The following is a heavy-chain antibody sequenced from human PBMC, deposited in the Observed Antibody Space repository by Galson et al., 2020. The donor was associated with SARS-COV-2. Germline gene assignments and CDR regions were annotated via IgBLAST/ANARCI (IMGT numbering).Heavy chain of an antibody. CDR2: IYSTGST. CDR1: GGSISSSSYY. J-gene: IGHJ6*02. Sequence: ASQTLSLTCTVSGGSISSSSYYWGWIRQPPGTGLEWIGSIYSTGSTSYNPSLNSRVPISVDTSKNQFYLKLRSVTAADTAVYYCAREPYYYDSSGPYYGMDVWGQGTTVTVSS. D-gene: IGHD3-22*01. V-gene: IGHV4-39*07. CDR3: AREPYYYDSSGPYYGMDV.